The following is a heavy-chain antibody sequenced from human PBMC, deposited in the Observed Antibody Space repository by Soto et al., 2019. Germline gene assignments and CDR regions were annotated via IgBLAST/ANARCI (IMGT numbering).Heavy chain of an antibody. D-gene: IGHD5-18*01. J-gene: IGHJ6*02. CDR3: ARDRRVTIYYFYYGMDV. Sequence: GGSLRLSFEASRFTFSSYSINWVLPSPLNWLEWVSYISSSSSTIYYADSVKGRFTISRDNAKNSLYLQMNSLRDEDTAVYYCARDRRVTIYYFYYGMDVWGQGTTVTVSS. V-gene: IGHV3-48*02. CDR1: RFTFSSYS. CDR2: ISSSSSTI.